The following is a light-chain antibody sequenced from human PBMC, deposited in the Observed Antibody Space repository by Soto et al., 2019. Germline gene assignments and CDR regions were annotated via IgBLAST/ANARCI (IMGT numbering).Light chain of an antibody. J-gene: IGLJ2*01. CDR3: ATWDSSLRAIV. CDR2: DNN. V-gene: IGLV1-51*01. CDR1: SSNIGNNY. Sequence: QSVLTQPPSVSAAPGHEVTISCSGSSSNIGNNYVSWYQQLPGTAPKVLIYDNNQRPSGIPDRFSGSKSGTSATLGITGLQTGDEADYYCATWDSSLRAIVFGGGTKVTVL.